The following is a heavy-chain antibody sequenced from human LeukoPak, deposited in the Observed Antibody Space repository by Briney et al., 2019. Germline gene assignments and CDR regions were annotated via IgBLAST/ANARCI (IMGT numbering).Heavy chain of an antibody. CDR3: ATYHFRGDTSHYFDY. J-gene: IGHJ4*02. CDR2: ISQSGST. D-gene: IGHD3-10*02. V-gene: IGHV4-34*01. CDR1: GGSFSDYY. Sequence: SETLSLTCAVYGGSFSDYYWIWIRQPPGKGLEWIGEISQSGSTNYNPSLKSRVTISIDTSRNQFSLKLSSVTAADTAVYYCATYHFRGDTSHYFDYWGQGTLVTVSS.